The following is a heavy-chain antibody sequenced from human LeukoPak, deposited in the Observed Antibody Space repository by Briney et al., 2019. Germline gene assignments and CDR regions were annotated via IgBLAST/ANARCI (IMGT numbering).Heavy chain of an antibody. CDR2: IYYSGST. Sequence: SETLSLTCTVSGGSISSNSYYWGWIRQPPGKGLEWIGSIYYSGSTYYSPSLKSRVTISVDTSKNQFSLKLSSVTAADTAVYYCARTNYGDYNWFDPWGQGTLVTVSS. V-gene: IGHV4-39*01. J-gene: IGHJ5*02. D-gene: IGHD4-17*01. CDR3: ARTNYGDYNWFDP. CDR1: GGSISSNSYY.